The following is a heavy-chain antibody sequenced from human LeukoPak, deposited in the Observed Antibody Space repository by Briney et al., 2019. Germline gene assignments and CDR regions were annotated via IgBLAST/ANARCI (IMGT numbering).Heavy chain of an antibody. D-gene: IGHD3-10*01. J-gene: IGHJ6*03. CDR2: INHSGST. Sequence: SETLSLTCAVYGGSFSGYYWSWIRQPPGKGLEWIGEINHSGSTNYNPSLKSRVTISVDTSKNQFSLKLSSVTAADTAVYYCASKGPYGSGSYYLGYYYYMDVWGKGTTVTISS. CDR3: ASKGPYGSGSYYLGYYYYMDV. CDR1: GGSFSGYY. V-gene: IGHV4-34*01.